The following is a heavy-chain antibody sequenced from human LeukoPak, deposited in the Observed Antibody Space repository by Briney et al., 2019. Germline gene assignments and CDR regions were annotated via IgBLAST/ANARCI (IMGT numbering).Heavy chain of an antibody. D-gene: IGHD2-2*01. V-gene: IGHV4-30-2*01. J-gene: IGHJ6*02. Sequence: SETLSLTCAVSGGSISSGGYCWSWLRQPPGKGLEWIGYIYHSGSTYYNPSLKSRVTISVDSSKSQFSLKLSSVTAADTAVYYCARGTVVASYGMDVWGQGTTVTVSS. CDR3: ARGTVVASYGMDV. CDR1: GGSISSGGYC. CDR2: IYHSGST.